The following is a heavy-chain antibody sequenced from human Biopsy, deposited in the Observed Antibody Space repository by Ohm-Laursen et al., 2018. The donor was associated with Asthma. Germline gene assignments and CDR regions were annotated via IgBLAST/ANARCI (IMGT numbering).Heavy chain of an antibody. Sequence: SDTLSFTCAVYGGSFSSNYWSWNRQTPGKGLEWLRDTHHSGYTNYNPFLKRRTTLSVDTAKNQFSLSLTSVHAADTAVYYCARGSSSRLSQWELLVSGGKRAHSYYGMDVWGQGTTVTVSS. V-gene: IGHV4-34*01. D-gene: IGHD1-26*01. CDR1: GGSFSSNY. J-gene: IGHJ6*02. CDR2: THHSGYT. CDR3: ARGSSSRLSQWELLVSGGKRAHSYYGMDV.